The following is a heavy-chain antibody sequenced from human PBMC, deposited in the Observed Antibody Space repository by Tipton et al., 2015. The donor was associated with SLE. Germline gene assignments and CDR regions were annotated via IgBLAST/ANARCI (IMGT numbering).Heavy chain of an antibody. CDR1: GFTFRSYA. J-gene: IGHJ4*02. CDR3: AKNRYGDFWSGYADY. Sequence: SLRLSCAASGFTFRSYALSWVRQDPGKGLEWVSTLSGSTGRTYYADSVRGRFTISRDNSKNTLFLQMNSLRAEDTAVYYCAKNRYGDFWSGYADYWGQGTLVTVSS. V-gene: IGHV3-23*01. CDR2: LSGSTGRT. D-gene: IGHD3-3*01.